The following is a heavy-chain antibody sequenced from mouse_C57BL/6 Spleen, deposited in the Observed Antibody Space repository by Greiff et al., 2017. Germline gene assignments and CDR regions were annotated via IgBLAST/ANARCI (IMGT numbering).Heavy chain of an antibody. V-gene: IGHV1-81*01. CDR2: IYPRSGNT. Sequence: VQLQQSGAELARPGASVKLSCKASGYTFTSYGISWVKQRTGQGLEWIGEIYPRSGNTYYNEKFKGKATLTADQSSSTAYMELRSLTSEDSAVYFCARPLDSLMPVDYWGQGTSVTVSS. CDR3: ARPLDSLMPVDY. CDR1: GYTFTSYG. J-gene: IGHJ4*01. D-gene: IGHD3-2*01.